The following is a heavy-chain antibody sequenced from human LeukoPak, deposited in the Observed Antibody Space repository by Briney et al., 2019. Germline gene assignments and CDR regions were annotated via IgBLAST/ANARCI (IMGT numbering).Heavy chain of an antibody. CDR1: GFTFSSYG. D-gene: IGHD3-10*01. CDR2: IRYDGSNK. J-gene: IGHJ4*02. V-gene: IGHV3-30*02. Sequence: GGSLRLSCAASGFTFSSYGMHWIRQAPGKGLEWVAFIRYDGSNKYYADSVKGRFTISRDNSKNTLYLQMNSLRAEDTAVYYCAREPGVSFPFDYWGQGTLVTVSS. CDR3: AREPGVSFPFDY.